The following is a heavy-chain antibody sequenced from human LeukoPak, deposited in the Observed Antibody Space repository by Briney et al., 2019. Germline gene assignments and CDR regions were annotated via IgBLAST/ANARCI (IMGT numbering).Heavy chain of an antibody. D-gene: IGHD2-2*03. CDR3: ARDHGYCSSTSCYDYYYYGMDV. J-gene: IGHJ6*02. Sequence: GGSLRLSCAASGFTFSSYGMHWVRQALGKGLEWVAVIWYDGSNKYYADSVKGRFTISRDNSKNTLYLQMNSLRAEDTAVYYCARDHGYCSSTSCYDYYYYGMDVWGQGTTVTVSS. V-gene: IGHV3-33*01. CDR1: GFTFSSYG. CDR2: IWYDGSNK.